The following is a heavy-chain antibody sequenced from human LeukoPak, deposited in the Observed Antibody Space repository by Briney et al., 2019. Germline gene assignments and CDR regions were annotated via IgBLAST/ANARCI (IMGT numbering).Heavy chain of an antibody. CDR2: IYHSGST. D-gene: IGHD3-22*01. J-gene: IGHJ3*02. Sequence: SGTLSLTCAVSGGSISSSNWWSWVRQPPGKGLEWIGEIYHSGSTNYNPSLKSRVTISVDTSKNQFSLKLSSVTAADTAVYYCARGSPWYYYDSSGAFDIWGQGTMVTVSS. CDR1: GGSISSSNW. V-gene: IGHV4-4*02. CDR3: ARGSPWYYYDSSGAFDI.